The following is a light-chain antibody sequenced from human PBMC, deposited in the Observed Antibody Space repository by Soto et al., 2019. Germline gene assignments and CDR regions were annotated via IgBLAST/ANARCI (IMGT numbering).Light chain of an antibody. CDR1: RTIRSY. CDR3: QQSYSSPRT. CDR2: GAS. V-gene: IGKV1-39*01. Sequence: EIQMTQSPSSMSASVGDRVTISCRASRTIRSYLIWYQQKPGKAPQLLIYGASTLQSGVSSRFSGSGFGTDFKLTITNLQPEDFATYYCQQSYSSPRTFGEGTKIDIK. J-gene: IGKJ2*02.